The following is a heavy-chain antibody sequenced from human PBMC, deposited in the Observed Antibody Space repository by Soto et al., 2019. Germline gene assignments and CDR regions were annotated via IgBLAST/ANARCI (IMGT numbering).Heavy chain of an antibody. Sequence: EVQLVESGGGLVKPGGSLGLSCAASGFTFSSYSMNWVRQAPGKGLEWVSSISSSSSYIYYADSVKGRFTISRDNAKNSLYLQMNSLRAEDTAVYYCARDTPALTTDFDYWGQGTLVTVSS. CDR1: GFTFSSYS. V-gene: IGHV3-21*01. CDR3: ARDTPALTTDFDY. J-gene: IGHJ4*02. D-gene: IGHD4-17*01. CDR2: ISSSSSYI.